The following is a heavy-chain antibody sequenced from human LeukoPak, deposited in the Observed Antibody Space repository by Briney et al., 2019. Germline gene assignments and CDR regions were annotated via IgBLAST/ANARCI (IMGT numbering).Heavy chain of an antibody. CDR3: ARETGAFDY. Sequence: PGGSLRLSCAASGFTFSGYSLNWVRQAPGKGLEWVSYISSSGNTIYYADSVKGRFTISRDNAKNSLYLQMNSLRAEDTAVYYCARETGAFDYWGQGTLVTVSP. CDR1: GFTFSGYS. J-gene: IGHJ4*02. CDR2: ISSSGNTI. D-gene: IGHD7-27*01. V-gene: IGHV3-48*01.